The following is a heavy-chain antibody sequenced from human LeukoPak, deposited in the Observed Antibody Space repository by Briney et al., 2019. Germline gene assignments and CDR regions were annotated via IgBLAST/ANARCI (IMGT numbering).Heavy chain of an antibody. D-gene: IGHD3-10*01. CDR1: GYTFTSYY. CDR3: ARDRITMVRGVIKAYYGMDV. CDR2: INPSGGST. J-gene: IGHJ6*02. V-gene: IGHV1-46*01. Sequence: ASLKVSCKASGYTFTSYYMHWVRQAPGQGLEWMGIINPSGGSTSYAQKFQGRVTMTRDTSTNTVYMELSSLRSEDTAVYYCARDRITMVRGVIKAYYGMDVWGQGTTVTVSS.